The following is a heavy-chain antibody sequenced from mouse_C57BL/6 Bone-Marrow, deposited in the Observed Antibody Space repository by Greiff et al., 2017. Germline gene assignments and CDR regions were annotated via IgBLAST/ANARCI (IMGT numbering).Heavy chain of an antibody. Sequence: QVQLQQSGAELVRPGTSVKMSCKASGYTFTTYWIGWAKQRPGHGLEWIGDIYPGGGYTTYNEKFKGKATLTADKSSSTAYMQFSSRTSEDSAIYYCARKRNYYGSSYVDYWYCDVWGTGTTVTVSS. J-gene: IGHJ1*03. D-gene: IGHD1-1*01. V-gene: IGHV1-63*01. CDR1: GYTFTTYW. CDR3: ARKRNYYGSSYVDYWYCDV. CDR2: IYPGGGYT.